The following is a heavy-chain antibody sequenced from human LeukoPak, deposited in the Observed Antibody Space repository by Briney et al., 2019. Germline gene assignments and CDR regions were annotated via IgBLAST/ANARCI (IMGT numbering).Heavy chain of an antibody. Sequence: PSETLSLTCTVSGGSISSGSYYWSWIRQPAGKGLEWIGRIYTSGSTNYNPSLKSRVTISVDTSNNQFSLKLSSVTAADTAVYYCARKDGDYWGQGTLVAVSS. CDR3: ARKDGDY. CDR1: GGSISSGSYY. V-gene: IGHV4-61*02. J-gene: IGHJ4*02. CDR2: IYTSGST.